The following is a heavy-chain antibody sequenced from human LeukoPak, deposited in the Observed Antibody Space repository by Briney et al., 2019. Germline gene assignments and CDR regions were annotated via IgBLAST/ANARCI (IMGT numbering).Heavy chain of an antibody. Sequence: GGSLRLSCAASGFTFSSYSMNWVRQAPGKGLEWVSSISSSSSYIYYADSVMGRFTISRDNAKNSLYLQMNSLRAEDTAVYYCAKEGPYWYFDLWGRGTLVTVSS. V-gene: IGHV3-21*01. J-gene: IGHJ2*01. CDR2: ISSSSSYI. CDR3: AKEGPYWYFDL. CDR1: GFTFSSYS.